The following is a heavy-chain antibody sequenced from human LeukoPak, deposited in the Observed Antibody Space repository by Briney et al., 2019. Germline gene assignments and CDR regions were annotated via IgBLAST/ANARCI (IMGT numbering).Heavy chain of an antibody. J-gene: IGHJ4*02. V-gene: IGHV3-74*01. D-gene: IGHD4-17*01. CDR1: GFTFSSYW. Sequence: GGSLRLSCAASGFTFSSYWMHWVRQPLGKGLVWVGRINPDVTTTNYTDSMEGRITISRDNAKDTLYLQMNSLTVEDTDMYYCIRIATVTTPDYWGQETLVTVSS. CDR2: INPDVTTT. CDR3: IRIATVTTPDY.